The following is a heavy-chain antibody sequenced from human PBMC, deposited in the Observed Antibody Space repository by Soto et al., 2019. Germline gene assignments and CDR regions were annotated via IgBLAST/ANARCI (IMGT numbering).Heavy chain of an antibody. CDR1: GGSFSGYY. D-gene: IGHD2-15*01. Sequence: QVQLQQWGAGLLKPSETLSLTCAVYGGSFSGYYWSWIRQPPGKGLEWIGEINHSGSTNYNPSLKSRVTISVDTSKNQFSLKLSSVTAADTAVYYCARGGLGYCSGGSCYSQPFDYWGQGTLVTVSS. CDR3: ARGGLGYCSGGSCYSQPFDY. J-gene: IGHJ4*02. V-gene: IGHV4-34*01. CDR2: INHSGST.